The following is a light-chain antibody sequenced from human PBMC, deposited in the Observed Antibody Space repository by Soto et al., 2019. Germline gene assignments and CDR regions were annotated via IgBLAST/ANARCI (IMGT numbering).Light chain of an antibody. CDR1: QSVSSSY. CDR3: QQYGSSPFT. CDR2: GAS. V-gene: IGKV3-20*01. J-gene: IGKJ3*01. Sequence: EFVLTQSPGTLSLSPGERATLSCRASQSVSSSYLAWYQQKPGQAPMLLIYGASSRATGIPDRFSGSGSGTDFTLTISRLEPEDFAVYYCQQYGSSPFTFGPGTKVDIK.